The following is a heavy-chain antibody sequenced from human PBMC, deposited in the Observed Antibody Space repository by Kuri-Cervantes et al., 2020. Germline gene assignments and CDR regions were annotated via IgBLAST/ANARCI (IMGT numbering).Heavy chain of an antibody. CDR3: ATRMIGTTTLSYYYHGADV. CDR2: IIPILGIA. J-gene: IGHJ6*02. CDR1: GGTFSSYT. Sequence: SVKVSCKASGGTFSSYTISWVRQAPGQGLGWMGRIIPILGIANYAQKFQGRVTITADKSTSTAYMELSSLRAEDTAIYYCATRMIGTTTLSYYYHGADVWGQGTTVTVSS. V-gene: IGHV1-69*02. D-gene: IGHD1-7*01.